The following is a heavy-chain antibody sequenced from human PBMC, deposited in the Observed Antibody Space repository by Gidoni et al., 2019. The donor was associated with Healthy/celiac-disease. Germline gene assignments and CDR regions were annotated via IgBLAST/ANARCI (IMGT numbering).Heavy chain of an antibody. D-gene: IGHD3-10*01. CDR1: GFTFSSYG. CDR3: AREGSALWSPIYYGMDV. CDR2: IWYDGSNK. V-gene: IGHV3-33*01. J-gene: IGHJ6*02. Sequence: QVQLVESGGGVVQPGRSLRLSCAASGFTFSSYGMHWVRQAPGKGLEWVAVIWYDGSNKYYADSVKGRVTISRDNSKNTLYLQMNSLRAEDTAVYYCAREGSALWSPIYYGMDVWGQGTTVTVSS.